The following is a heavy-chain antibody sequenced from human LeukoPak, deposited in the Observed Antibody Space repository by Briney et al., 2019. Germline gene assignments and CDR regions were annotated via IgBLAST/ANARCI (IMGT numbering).Heavy chain of an antibody. CDR1: GFRFENYW. J-gene: IGHJ4*02. Sequence: PGGSLRLSCAASGFRFENYWMSWVRQAPGKGPEWVANIKQDGSVEHYLDSVKGRFTISRDNAKNSLILQMNSLRAEDTAVYYCARWAGVTDYWGQGTLVTVSS. V-gene: IGHV3-7*01. CDR3: ARWAGVTDY. D-gene: IGHD5-18*01. CDR2: IKQDGSVE.